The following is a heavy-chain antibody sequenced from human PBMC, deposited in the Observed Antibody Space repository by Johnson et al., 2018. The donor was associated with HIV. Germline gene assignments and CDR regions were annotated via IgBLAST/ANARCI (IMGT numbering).Heavy chain of an antibody. V-gene: IGHV3-30*02. CDR2: IRYDGGDK. J-gene: IGHJ3*02. CDR1: GFTVSSNY. CDR3: AKGEAQEGWIQLQAYAFDI. Sequence: QVQLVESGGGLVQPGGSLRLSCAGTGFTVSSNYMYWVRQAPGKGLEWVAFIRYDGGDKYYADSVKGRFTISRDISKNTLYLQIDSLRPEDSGVYYCAKGEAQEGWIQLQAYAFDIWGQGTMVTVSS. D-gene: IGHD5-18*01.